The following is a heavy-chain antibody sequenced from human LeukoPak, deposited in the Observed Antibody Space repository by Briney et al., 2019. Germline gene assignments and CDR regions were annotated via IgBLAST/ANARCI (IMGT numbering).Heavy chain of an antibody. V-gene: IGHV3-66*02. Sequence: GGSLRLSCAASGFTVSSNYMSWVRQAPGKGLEWVSVIYSGGSTYYADSVKGRFTISRDNSKNTLYLQMNSLRAEDTAVYYCARSWNARLNFDYWGQGTLVTVSS. CDR2: IYSGGST. CDR1: GFTVSSNY. J-gene: IGHJ4*02. D-gene: IGHD1-1*01. CDR3: ARSWNARLNFDY.